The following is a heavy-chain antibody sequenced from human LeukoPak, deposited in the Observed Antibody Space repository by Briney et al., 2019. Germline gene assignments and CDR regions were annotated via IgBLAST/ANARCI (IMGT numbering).Heavy chain of an antibody. J-gene: IGHJ6*02. CDR2: ISGIGRNT. CDR3: AKVLGDSSTWSYSSYYGMDV. D-gene: IGHD6-13*01. Sequence: GGSLRLSCAASGFTFSSYAMSWVRQAPGKGLEWVSTISGIGRNTYYADSVKGRFTISRDNSKNTLYLQMNGLRAEDTAVYYCAKVLGDSSTWSYSSYYGMDVWGQGTTVTVSS. CDR1: GFTFSSYA. V-gene: IGHV3-23*01.